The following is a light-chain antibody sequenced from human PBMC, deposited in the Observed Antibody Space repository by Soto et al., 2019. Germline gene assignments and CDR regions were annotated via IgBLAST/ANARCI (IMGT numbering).Light chain of an antibody. Sequence: QSALTQPSSVSGSPGQSITITSPGTSSDVGSYNLVSWYQQHPGKAPKLMIYEVSKRPSGVSNRFSGSKSGNTASLTISGLQAEDEADYYCCSYAGSSTYVFGTGTKVTVL. J-gene: IGLJ1*01. CDR3: CSYAGSSTYV. CDR1: SSDVGSYNL. CDR2: EVS. V-gene: IGLV2-23*02.